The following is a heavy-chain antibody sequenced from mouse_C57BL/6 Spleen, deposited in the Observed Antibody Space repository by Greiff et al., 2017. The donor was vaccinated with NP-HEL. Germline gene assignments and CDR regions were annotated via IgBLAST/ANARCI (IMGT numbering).Heavy chain of an antibody. V-gene: IGHV1-19*01. Sequence: VQLKQSGPVLVKPGASVKMSCKASGYTFTDYYMNWVKQSHGKSLEWIGVINPYNGGTSYNQKFKGKATLTVDKSSSTAYMELNSLTSEDSAVYYCARRGPAGGYAMDYWGQGTSVTVSS. CDR1: GYTFTDYY. CDR3: ARRGPAGGYAMDY. D-gene: IGHD3-1*01. J-gene: IGHJ4*01. CDR2: INPYNGGT.